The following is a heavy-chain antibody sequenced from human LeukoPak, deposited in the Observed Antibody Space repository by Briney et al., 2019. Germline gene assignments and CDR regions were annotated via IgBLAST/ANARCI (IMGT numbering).Heavy chain of an antibody. Sequence: SETLSLTCAVYGGSFSGYYWSWIRQPPGKGLEWIGEINHSGSTNYNPSLKSRVTISVDTSKNQFSLKLSSVTAADTAVYYCAREELELRYWGQGTLVTVSS. D-gene: IGHD1-7*01. CDR3: AREELELRY. CDR1: GGSFSGYY. CDR2: INHSGST. V-gene: IGHV4-34*01. J-gene: IGHJ4*02.